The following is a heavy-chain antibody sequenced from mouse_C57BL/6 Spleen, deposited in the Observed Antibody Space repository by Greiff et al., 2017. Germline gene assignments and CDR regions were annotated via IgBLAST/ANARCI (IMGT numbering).Heavy chain of an antibody. CDR1: GYTFTSYW. CDR3: ARGVQATGFDY. D-gene: IGHD3-2*02. Sequence: VQLQQPGAELVMPGASVKLSCKASGYTFTSYWMHWVKQRPGQGLEWIGEIDPSDSYTNYNQKFKGKSTLTVDKSSSTAYMQLSSLTSEDSAVYYCARGVQATGFDYWGQGTTVTVSS. CDR2: IDPSDSYT. V-gene: IGHV1-69*01. J-gene: IGHJ2*01.